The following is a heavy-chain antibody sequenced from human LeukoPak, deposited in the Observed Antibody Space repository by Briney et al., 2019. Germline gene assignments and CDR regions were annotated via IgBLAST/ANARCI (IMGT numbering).Heavy chain of an antibody. D-gene: IGHD3-22*01. V-gene: IGHV1-69*13. CDR2: IIPIFGTA. J-gene: IGHJ3*02. CDR1: GGTFSSYA. Sequence: SVKVSCKASGGTFSSYAISWVRQAPGQGLEWMGGIIPIFGTANYAQKFQGRVTITADESTSTAYMELSSLRAEDTAVYYCASYDSSGYYYHAFDIWGQGTMVTVSS. CDR3: ASYDSSGYYYHAFDI.